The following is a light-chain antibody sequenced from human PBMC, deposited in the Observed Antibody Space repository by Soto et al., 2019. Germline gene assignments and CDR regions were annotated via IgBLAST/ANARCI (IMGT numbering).Light chain of an antibody. Sequence: DIQVTQSPSSVSASVGDRVTITCRASQDIAGFLAWYQHKPGRAPELLIRTASSLQSGVPSRFSGSGSGTDFTLTINRLQPEDSATYYCQQAYSFPITFGQGTRLEIK. CDR3: QQAYSFPIT. V-gene: IGKV1D-12*01. CDR1: QDIAGF. J-gene: IGKJ5*01. CDR2: TAS.